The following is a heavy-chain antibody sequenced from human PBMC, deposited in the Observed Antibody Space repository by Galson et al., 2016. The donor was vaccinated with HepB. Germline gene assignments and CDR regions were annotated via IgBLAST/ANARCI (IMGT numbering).Heavy chain of an antibody. CDR2: ISGTGGDT. D-gene: IGHD5-24*01. V-gene: IGHV3-23*01. CDR3: AKGGGKWLQFNWFDP. J-gene: IGHJ5*02. Sequence: SLRLSCAASGFTFSDYAMSWVRQAPGKGLELVSAISGTGGDTYSADSVKGRFTISRANSKNTLYLQMNSLRADDTAVYYCAKGGGKWLQFNWFDPWGQGALVTVSS. CDR1: GFTFSDYA.